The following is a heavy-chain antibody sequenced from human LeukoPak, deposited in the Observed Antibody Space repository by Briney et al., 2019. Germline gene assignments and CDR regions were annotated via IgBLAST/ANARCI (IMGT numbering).Heavy chain of an antibody. J-gene: IGHJ4*02. Sequence: ASVKVSCKASGYTFTGYYMHWVRQAPGQGLEWMGWVNPNSGGTNYAQKFQGRVTMTRDTSISTAYMELSRLRSDDTAMYYCAGVGCSSTNCGIDYWGQGTLVTVSS. CDR2: VNPNSGGT. V-gene: IGHV1-2*02. CDR3: AGVGCSSTNCGIDY. D-gene: IGHD2-2*01. CDR1: GYTFTGYY.